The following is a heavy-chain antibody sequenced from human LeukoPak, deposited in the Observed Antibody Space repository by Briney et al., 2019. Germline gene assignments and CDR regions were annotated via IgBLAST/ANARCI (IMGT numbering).Heavy chain of an antibody. CDR3: AKDPGDKAVDRWFDP. CDR2: IKEDGSDK. CDR1: GFSFTTYW. V-gene: IGHV3-7*03. D-gene: IGHD6-19*01. Sequence: GGSLRLSCAATGFSFTTYWMSWVRQAPGKGLEWVANIKEDGSDKYYVDSVKGRFSISRDNAKNSLYLQMSSLRAEDTAVYYCAKDPGDKAVDRWFDPWGQGTLVTVSS. J-gene: IGHJ5*02.